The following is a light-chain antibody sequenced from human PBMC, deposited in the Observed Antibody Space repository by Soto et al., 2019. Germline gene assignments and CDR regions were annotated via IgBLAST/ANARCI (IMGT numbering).Light chain of an antibody. CDR3: LQYGSSVWT. CDR2: GAS. V-gene: IGKV3-15*01. Sequence: EIVMTQSPATLSVSPGEGATLSCRASQSVSSKLAWYQQKPGQAPRLLIYGASTRATGIPARFSGSGSGTDFTLTIPRLEPEDFAVYYCLQYGSSVWTFGQGTKVDIK. J-gene: IGKJ1*01. CDR1: QSVSSK.